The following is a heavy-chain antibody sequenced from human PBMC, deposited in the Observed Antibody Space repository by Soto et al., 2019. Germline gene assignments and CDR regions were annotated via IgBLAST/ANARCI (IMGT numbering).Heavy chain of an antibody. CDR1: GYTFTAYY. D-gene: IGHD2-8*01. CDR2: IDPSSGGT. Sequence: ASVKVSCKASGYTFTAYYIHWVRQAPGQGLEWMGWIDPSSGGTNYALKFQGRVTMTRDTSISTAYMELGSLRSDDTAVYYCARYDSPLNCYDYWGQGTLVTVSS. V-gene: IGHV1-2*02. J-gene: IGHJ4*02. CDR3: ARYDSPLNCYDY.